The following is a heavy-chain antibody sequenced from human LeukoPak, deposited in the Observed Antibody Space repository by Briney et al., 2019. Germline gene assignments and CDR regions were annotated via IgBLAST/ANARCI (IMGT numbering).Heavy chain of an antibody. Sequence: PGGSLRLSCETSGFTFSGYALHWVRQAPGKGLEWVAVVSYDGDNKYYADSAKGRFTISRDDSTNTLYLQISSLRPEDTATYYCAKDGCAGDCFDYWGPGTLVAVSS. J-gene: IGHJ4*02. D-gene: IGHD2-21*01. V-gene: IGHV3-30*18. CDR1: GFTFSGYA. CDR3: AKDGCAGDCFDY. CDR2: VSYDGDNK.